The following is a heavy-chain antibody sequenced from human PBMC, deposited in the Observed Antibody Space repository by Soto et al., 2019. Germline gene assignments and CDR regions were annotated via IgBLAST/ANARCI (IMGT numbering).Heavy chain of an antibody. CDR1: GFTFSNYA. J-gene: IGHJ4*02. D-gene: IGHD3-10*01. CDR2: INYSGKTT. Sequence: GGSLRLSCAASGFTFSNYAMSWVRQAPGKGLEWVSAINYSGKTTYNADSVKGRFTISRDNSKNTLYLQMNSLRAEDTAVYYCAKDTYKAKYYFDYWGQGTLVTVSS. CDR3: AKDTYKAKYYFDY. V-gene: IGHV3-23*01.